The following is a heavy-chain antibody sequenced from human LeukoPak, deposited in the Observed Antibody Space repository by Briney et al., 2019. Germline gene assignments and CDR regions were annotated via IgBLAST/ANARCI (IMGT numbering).Heavy chain of an antibody. CDR1: GGSISRGGYY. CDR2: IYHSGST. Sequence: PSQTLSLTCTVSGGSISRGGYYRSWIRQPPGKGLEWIGYIYHSGSTYHNPSLKSRVTISVDRSKNQFSLKLSSVTAADTAVYYCARWCSSTSCYVYDAFDIWGQGTMVTVSS. CDR3: ARWCSSTSCYVYDAFDI. D-gene: IGHD2-2*01. V-gene: IGHV4-30-2*01. J-gene: IGHJ3*02.